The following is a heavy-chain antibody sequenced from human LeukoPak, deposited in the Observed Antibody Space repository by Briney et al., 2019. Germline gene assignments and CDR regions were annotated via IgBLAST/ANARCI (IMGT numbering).Heavy chain of an antibody. CDR2: IYPGDSDT. V-gene: IGHV5-51*01. D-gene: IGHD3-10*01. CDR1: GYSFTSYW. CDR3: ARLGRGFGEFPLSKVGY. Sequence: GESLKISCKGSGYSFTSYWIGWVRQMPGKGLEWMGIIYPGDSDTRYSPSFQGQVTISADKSVSTAYLQWSSLKASDTAMYYCARLGRGFGEFPLSKVGYWGQGTLVTVSS. J-gene: IGHJ4*02.